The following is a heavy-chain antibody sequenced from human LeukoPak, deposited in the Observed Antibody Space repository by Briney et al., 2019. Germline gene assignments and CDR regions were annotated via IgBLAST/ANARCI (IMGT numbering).Heavy chain of an antibody. CDR2: IWYDGSNK. D-gene: IGHD6-6*01. V-gene: IGHV3-33*01. CDR1: GFTFISFG. J-gene: IGHJ4*02. Sequence: GGSLRLSSAASGFTFISFGIHWVRQAPGKGLEWVAVIWYDGSNKYYADSVKGRFTISRDNSKNTLYLQMDSLRTEDTAVYYCARAAYNSSPDYWGQGTLVTVSS. CDR3: ARAAYNSSPDY.